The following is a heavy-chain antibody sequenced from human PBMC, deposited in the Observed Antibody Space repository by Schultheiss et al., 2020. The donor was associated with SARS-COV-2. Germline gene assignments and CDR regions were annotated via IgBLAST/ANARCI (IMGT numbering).Heavy chain of an antibody. J-gene: IGHJ6*02. CDR3: ARDGGGNLYYYYYGMDV. Sequence: GGSLRLSCAASGFTFSSYAMSWVRQAPGKGLEWVAVIWYDGSNKYYADSVKGRFTISRDNSKNTLYLQMNSLRAEDTAVYYCARDGGGNLYYYYYGMDVWGQGTTVTVSS. V-gene: IGHV3-33*08. CDR1: GFTFSSYA. CDR2: IWYDGSNK. D-gene: IGHD4-23*01.